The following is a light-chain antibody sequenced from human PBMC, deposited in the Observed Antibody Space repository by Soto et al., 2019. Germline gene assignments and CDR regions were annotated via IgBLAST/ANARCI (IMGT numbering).Light chain of an antibody. V-gene: IGKV2-28*01. CDR3: MQVLQTPYS. CDR2: LAS. J-gene: IGKJ2*01. Sequence: DIVMTQSPLSLPISPGEPASISCRSSQSLLHRNGYSSLDWYLQKPGQSPRLLIYLASTRASGVPDKFSASGSGTVFTLKISRVEAEDDGIYYCMQVLQTPYSFGQGTKLEI. CDR1: QSLLHRNGYSS.